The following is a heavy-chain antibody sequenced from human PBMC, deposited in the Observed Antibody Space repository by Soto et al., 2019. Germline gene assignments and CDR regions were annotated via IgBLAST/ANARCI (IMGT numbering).Heavy chain of an antibody. V-gene: IGHV3-48*01. J-gene: IGHJ4*01. Sequence: EVQLVESGGGLVQPGGSLRLSCAASGFTFSSYSMNWVRQAPGKGLEWVSYVSSSSSTIYYADSVKGRFTISRDNAKHSPYLHNNSLRADDTAVYYCAKDPPYDYGDYTYHFDCWCIGTPGTDSS. CDR3: AKDPPYDYGDYTYHFDC. CDR1: GFTFSSYS. D-gene: IGHD4-17*01. CDR2: VSSSSSTI.